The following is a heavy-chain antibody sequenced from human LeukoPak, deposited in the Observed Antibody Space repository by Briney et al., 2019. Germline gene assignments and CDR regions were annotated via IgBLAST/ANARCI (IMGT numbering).Heavy chain of an antibody. D-gene: IGHD3-22*01. Sequence: PGGSLRLSCAASGFTFNSFSSNWVRQAPGNGLEWVSSINTVATYIYYADSVRGRFTISRDNAKNSVYLQMDSLRAEDTGVYYCARLRRNGDSGGFYYYYDYWGQGTLVTVSS. CDR1: GFTFNSFS. V-gene: IGHV3-21*01. CDR2: INTVATYI. J-gene: IGHJ4*02. CDR3: ARLRRNGDSGGFYYYYDY.